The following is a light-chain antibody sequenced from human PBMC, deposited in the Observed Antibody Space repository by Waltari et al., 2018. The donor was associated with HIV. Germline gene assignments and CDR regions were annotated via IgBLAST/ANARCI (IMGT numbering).Light chain of an antibody. Sequence: QTVLTQPASVSGSLGQSLTISCIRADSLIGSFNYVSWYQHHPDKAPKLIINDANSRPSGISFRFSGFQSGNTASLTISGLQTEDEADYYCSSYISGSTLVFGGGTKVTVL. J-gene: IGLJ3*02. CDR2: DAN. CDR3: SSYISGSTLV. V-gene: IGLV2-14*01. CDR1: DSLIGSFNY.